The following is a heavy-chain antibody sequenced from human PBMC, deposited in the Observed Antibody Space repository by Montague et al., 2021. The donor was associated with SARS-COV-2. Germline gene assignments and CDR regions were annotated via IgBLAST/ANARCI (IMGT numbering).Heavy chain of an antibody. V-gene: IGHV4-34*01. D-gene: IGHD3-10*01. CDR1: GGSFSGYY. J-gene: IGHJ3*02. CDR2: INHSGST. Sequence: SETLSLTCAVSGGSFSGYYWSWIRQPPGKGLEWIGKINHSGSTNYNPSLTSRVTISVDTSKNQFSLKLSSVTAADTAVYYCAIPMVRGFSRAFDIWGQGTMVTVSS. CDR3: AIPMVRGFSRAFDI.